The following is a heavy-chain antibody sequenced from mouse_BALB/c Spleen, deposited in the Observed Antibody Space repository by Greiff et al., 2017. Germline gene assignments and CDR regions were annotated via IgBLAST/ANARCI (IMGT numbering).Heavy chain of an antibody. CDR2: IWGDGST. J-gene: IGHJ4*01. Sequence: QVQLKESGPGLVAPSQSLSITCTVSGFSLTGYGVNWVRQPPGKGLEWLGMIWGDGSTDYNSALKSRLSISKDNSKSQVFLKMNSLQTDDTARYYCARDQRYYYGSSYWAMDYWGQGTSVTVSS. V-gene: IGHV2-6-7*01. D-gene: IGHD1-1*01. CDR3: ARDQRYYYGSSYWAMDY. CDR1: GFSLTGYG.